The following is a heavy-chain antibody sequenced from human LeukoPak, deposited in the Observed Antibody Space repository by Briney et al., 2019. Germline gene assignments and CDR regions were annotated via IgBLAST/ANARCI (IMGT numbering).Heavy chain of an antibody. CDR3: ARRSSGWYYFDY. CDR2: IYYSGNT. J-gene: IGHJ4*02. Sequence: PSETLSLTCTVSGDSINNYYWSWIRQPPGKGLEGIGNIYYSGNTNFNPSLKSRVTLSVDASNNQFPLKLSSVTAADTAVYYFARRSSGWYYFDYWGQGTLVSVFS. D-gene: IGHD6-19*01. CDR1: GDSINNYY. V-gene: IGHV4-59*08.